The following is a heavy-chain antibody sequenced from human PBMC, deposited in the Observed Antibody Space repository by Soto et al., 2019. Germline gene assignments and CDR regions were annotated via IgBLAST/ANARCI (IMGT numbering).Heavy chain of an antibody. D-gene: IGHD3-22*01. Sequence: SVKVSCKASGGTFSRYAINWVRQAPGQGLEWMGGIIPMFRKANYAQKFQGRVTITADESTSTGYTELGSLMSEDTAVYYCARDGTLYDSSGYYYLYWGQGTLVTVSS. CDR2: IIPMFRKA. CDR3: ARDGTLYDSSGYYYLY. CDR1: GGTFSRYA. V-gene: IGHV1-69*13. J-gene: IGHJ4*02.